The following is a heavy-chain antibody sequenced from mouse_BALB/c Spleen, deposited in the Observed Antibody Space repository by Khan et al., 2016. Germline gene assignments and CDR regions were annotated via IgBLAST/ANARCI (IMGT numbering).Heavy chain of an antibody. J-gene: IGHJ2*01. Sequence: QVQLQQSGAELARLGASVKLSCKASGYTFTTYWMQWVKQRPGQGLEWIGAIYPGNGDTRNTQKFKGKATLTADKSSSTAYMQLSSLASEDSAVSYCARGNSYYDYDYWGQGTTLTVSS. V-gene: IGHV1-87*01. D-gene: IGHD2-4*01. CDR3: ARGNSYYDYDY. CDR1: GYTFTTYW. CDR2: IYPGNGDT.